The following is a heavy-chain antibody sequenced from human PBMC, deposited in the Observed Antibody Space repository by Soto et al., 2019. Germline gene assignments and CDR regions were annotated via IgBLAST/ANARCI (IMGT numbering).Heavy chain of an antibody. J-gene: IGHJ4*02. CDR3: AREADGSGSYYTTGFDY. Sequence: SEKVSCKASGGTFSSYAISWVRQAPGQGLEWMGGIIPIFGTANYAQKFQGRVTITADESTSTAYMELSSLRSEDTAVYYCAREADGSGSYYTTGFDYWGQGALVTVSS. D-gene: IGHD3-10*01. CDR2: IIPIFGTA. V-gene: IGHV1-69*13. CDR1: GGTFSSYA.